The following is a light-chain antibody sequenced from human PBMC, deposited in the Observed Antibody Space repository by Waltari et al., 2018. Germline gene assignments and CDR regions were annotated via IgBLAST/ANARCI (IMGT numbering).Light chain of an antibody. CDR2: DNN. CDR1: ISTIGNSY. J-gene: IGLJ2*01. V-gene: IGLV1-51*01. Sequence: QSVLTQPPSVSAAPGQTVTISCSGSISTIGNSYVSWYQLLPGRAPKLIIYDNNRRPSGTPDRFSGSKSGTSATLGITGLQTGDEADYYCGTWDSSLSAVVFGAGTKLTVL. CDR3: GTWDSSLSAVV.